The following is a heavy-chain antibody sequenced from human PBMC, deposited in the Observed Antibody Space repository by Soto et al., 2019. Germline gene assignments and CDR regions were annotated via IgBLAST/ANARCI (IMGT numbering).Heavy chain of an antibody. Sequence: XYCLNVSDKCSGTISGNNLSTLVQQMGGKGLEWMGRIHLSGAYNSDKPSFQGHISISADKTITTTYLTFSSLRASDTAVYYCARNGGSHYLTSGYHYALDYWGQGTPVTVSS. V-gene: IGHV5-10-1*01. CDR1: GTISGNNL. J-gene: IGHJ4*02. CDR2: IHLSGAYN. D-gene: IGHD3-22*01. CDR3: ARNGGSHYLTSGYHYALDY.